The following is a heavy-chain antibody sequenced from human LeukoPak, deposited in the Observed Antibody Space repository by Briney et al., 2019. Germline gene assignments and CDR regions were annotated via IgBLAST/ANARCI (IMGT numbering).Heavy chain of an antibody. CDR3: ANRIVGARHFDY. D-gene: IGHD1-26*01. CDR1: GFTVSSNY. Sequence: GGSLRLSCAASGFTVSSNYMSWVRQAPGKGLEWVSVIYSGGSTYYADSVKGRFTISRDNSKNTLYLEMTSLRAEDTAVYYCANRIVGARHFDYWGQGTLVPVSS. V-gene: IGHV3-53*01. J-gene: IGHJ4*02. CDR2: IYSGGST.